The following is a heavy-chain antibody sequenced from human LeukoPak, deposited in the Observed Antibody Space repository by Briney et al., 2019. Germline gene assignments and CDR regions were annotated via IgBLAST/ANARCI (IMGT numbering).Heavy chain of an antibody. V-gene: IGHV4-4*02. J-gene: IGHJ4*02. CDR2: IYYSGST. CDR1: GGSISSSNW. Sequence: SGTLSLTCAVSGGSISSSNWWSWVRQPPGKGLEWIGYIYYSGSTNYNPSLKSRVTISVDTSKNQFSLKLSSVTAADTAVYYCARVGSSTSWGQGTLVTVSS. D-gene: IGHD2-2*01. CDR3: ARVGSSTS.